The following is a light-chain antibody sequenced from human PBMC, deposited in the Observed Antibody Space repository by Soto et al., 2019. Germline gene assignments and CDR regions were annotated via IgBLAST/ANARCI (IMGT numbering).Light chain of an antibody. V-gene: IGKV3-15*01. Sequence: EIVMTQSPATLSLSPGERATLSCRASQSVSSNLAWYQQKPGQAPRLLIYGASTRATGIPARFSGSGSGTEFTLTMSRLQSEDFAVYYCQQYNNWPPYTFGQGTKLEIK. CDR1: QSVSSN. CDR2: GAS. J-gene: IGKJ2*01. CDR3: QQYNNWPPYT.